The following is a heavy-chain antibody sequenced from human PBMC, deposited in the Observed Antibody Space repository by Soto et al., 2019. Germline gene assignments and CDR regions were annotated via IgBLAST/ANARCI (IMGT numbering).Heavy chain of an antibody. CDR1: GFTFSSYS. CDR2: ISGSGGST. D-gene: IGHD1-7*01. CDR3: AKDHNWNYVLGYGNNWFDP. V-gene: IGHV3-23*01. Sequence: GGSLRLSCAASGFTFSSYSMSWVRQAPGKGLEWVSAISGSGGSTYYADSVKGRFTISRDNSKNTLYLQMNSLRAEDTAVYYCAKDHNWNYVLGYGNNWFDPWGQGTLVTSPQ. J-gene: IGHJ5*02.